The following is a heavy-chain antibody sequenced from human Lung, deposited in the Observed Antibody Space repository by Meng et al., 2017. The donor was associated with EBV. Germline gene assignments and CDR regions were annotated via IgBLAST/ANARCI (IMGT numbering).Heavy chain of an antibody. D-gene: IGHD1-26*01. V-gene: IGHV1-18*01. Sequence: QAQCLRSGVALKNPRASVTAPCKDSAYTFTTYGITWVRQAPGQGLEWMGCVSAYNGNTNHAQTLQGRLTMPTETSTSTAYMELRSLRSDDTAVYYCARVEVGITSGDYWGQGTLVTVSS. CDR1: AYTFTTYG. J-gene: IGHJ4*02. CDR3: ARVEVGITSGDY. CDR2: VSAYNGNT.